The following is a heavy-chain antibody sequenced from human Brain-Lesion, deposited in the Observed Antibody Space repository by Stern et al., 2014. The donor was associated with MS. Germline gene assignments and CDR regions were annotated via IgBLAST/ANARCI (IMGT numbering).Heavy chain of an antibody. Sequence: VHLVESGPGLVKPSETLSLTCTVSGGSISSSTYYWAWIRQPPGKGLEWIGNIYYSGFTYYNPSLKSRVTISVDMSKNQFSLKLNSVTAADTAIYYCARHDSVPRPSQLYSARDRGPGYFDYWGQGTLVTVSS. V-gene: IGHV4-39*01. D-gene: IGHD1-26*01. CDR3: ARHDSVPRPSQLYSARDRGPGYFDY. J-gene: IGHJ4*02. CDR1: GGSISSSTYY. CDR2: IYYSGFT.